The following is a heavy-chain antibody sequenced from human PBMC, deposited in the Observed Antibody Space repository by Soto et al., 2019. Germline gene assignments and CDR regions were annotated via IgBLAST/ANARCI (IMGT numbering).Heavy chain of an antibody. Sequence: EVQLLEFGGGLVQPGGSLRLSCAASGFNFGNYAMSWVRQGPEKGLEWVSTISGSGRSTYDADSVKGRFTISRDNSKNTLYLQMNSLRAEDTAEYYCAKGGGDYTPYDYWGQGALVSVSS. D-gene: IGHD4-17*01. CDR1: GFNFGNYA. CDR3: AKGGGDYTPYDY. J-gene: IGHJ4*02. CDR2: ISGSGRST. V-gene: IGHV3-23*01.